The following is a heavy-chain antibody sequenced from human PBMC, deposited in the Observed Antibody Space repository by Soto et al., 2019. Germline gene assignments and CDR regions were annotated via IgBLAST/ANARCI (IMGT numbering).Heavy chain of an antibody. Sequence: SVKVSCTASGGTFSIYAISWVRQAPGPGLEWMGGIIPIFGTANYAQKFQGRVTITADESKSTAYMELSSLRAEDTAVYYCARVGSSTSNYFSYYGMDVWGQGTTVTVSS. J-gene: IGHJ6*02. CDR1: GGTFSIYA. CDR3: ARVGSSTSNYFSYYGMDV. D-gene: IGHD2-2*01. V-gene: IGHV1-69*13. CDR2: IIPIFGTA.